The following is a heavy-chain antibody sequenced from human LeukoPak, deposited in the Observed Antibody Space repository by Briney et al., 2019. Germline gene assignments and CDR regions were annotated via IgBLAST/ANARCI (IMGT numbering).Heavy chain of an antibody. CDR3: ARGGGSSTSNWFDP. Sequence: GEFLKISCKGSGYNFTSHWIGWVRQKPGKGLEWMGIIYPGDSDTRYNPSFQGQVTISADKSFNTAYLQWSSLKASDTALYYCARGGGSSTSNWFDPWGQGTLVTVSS. V-gene: IGHV5-51*01. CDR2: IYPGDSDT. D-gene: IGHD6-6*01. J-gene: IGHJ5*02. CDR1: GYNFTSHW.